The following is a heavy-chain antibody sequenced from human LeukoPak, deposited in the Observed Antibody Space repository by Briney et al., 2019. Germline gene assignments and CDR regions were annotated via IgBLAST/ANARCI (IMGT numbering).Heavy chain of an antibody. CDR3: AKERFWSGFDYYYYYYMDV. J-gene: IGHJ6*03. D-gene: IGHD3-3*01. V-gene: IGHV3-9*01. Sequence: GGSLRLSCAASGFTFDDYAMHWVRQAPGKGLEWVSGISWNSGSIGYADSLKGRFTISRDNSKNTLYLQMNSLRAEDTAVYYCAKERFWSGFDYYYYYYMDVWGKGTTVTVSS. CDR1: GFTFDDYA. CDR2: ISWNSGSI.